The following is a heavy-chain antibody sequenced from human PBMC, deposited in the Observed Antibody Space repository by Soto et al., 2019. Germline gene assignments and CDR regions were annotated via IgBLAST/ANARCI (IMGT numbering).Heavy chain of an antibody. D-gene: IGHD6-19*01. CDR2: ISYDGSNK. CDR3: AKDLKQFPSFYYYGMDV. CDR1: GFTFSSYG. J-gene: IGHJ6*02. V-gene: IGHV3-30*18. Sequence: GGSLRLSCAASGFTFSSYGMHWVRQAPGKGLEWVAVISYDGSNKYYADSVKGPFTISRDNSKNTLYLQMNSLRAEDTAVYYCAKDLKQFPSFYYYGMDVWGQGTTVTVSS.